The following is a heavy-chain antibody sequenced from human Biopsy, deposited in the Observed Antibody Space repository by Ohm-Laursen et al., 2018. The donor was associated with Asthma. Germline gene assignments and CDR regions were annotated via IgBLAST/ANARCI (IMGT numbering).Heavy chain of an antibody. CDR2: IYHSGST. J-gene: IGHJ4*02. Sequence: TLSLTCTVSGGSISSGGYPWSWIRQPPGKGLEWIGYIYHSGSTYYNPSPKSRVTISVDRSKNQFSLKLSSVTAADTDVYYCARVKDGYNFDYWGQGTLVTVSS. CDR1: GGSISSGGYP. D-gene: IGHD5-24*01. CDR3: ARVKDGYNFDY. V-gene: IGHV4-30-2*01.